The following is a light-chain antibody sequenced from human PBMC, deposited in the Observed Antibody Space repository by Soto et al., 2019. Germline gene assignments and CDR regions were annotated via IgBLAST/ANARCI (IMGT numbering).Light chain of an antibody. J-gene: IGKJ3*01. CDR2: DAS. V-gene: IGKV3-11*01. CDR3: QQRTNPFT. CDR1: QSVSTY. Sequence: EIVLTQSPATLSLSPGERATLSCRASQSVSTYFAWYQQKPGQAPRLLIYDASSRATGIPARFSGSGSGTDFTLTISSLEPEDVAVYYCQQRTNPFTFGPGTKVESK.